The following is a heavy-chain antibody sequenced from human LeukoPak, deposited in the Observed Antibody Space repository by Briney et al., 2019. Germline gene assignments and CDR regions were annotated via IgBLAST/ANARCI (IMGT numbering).Heavy chain of an antibody. CDR3: ARAKGEFDP. CDR1: GGSISRSSYY. Sequence: SETLSLTCTVSGGSISRSSYYWGWIRQPPGKGLEWIGSIYYSGSTYYNPSLKSRVTISVDTSKNQFSLKLSSVTAADTAVYYCARAKGEFDPWGQGTLVTVSS. V-gene: IGHV4-39*07. CDR2: IYYSGST. J-gene: IGHJ5*02. D-gene: IGHD3-10*01.